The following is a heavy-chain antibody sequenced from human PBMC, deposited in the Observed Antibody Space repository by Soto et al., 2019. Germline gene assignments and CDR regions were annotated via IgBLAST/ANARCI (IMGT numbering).Heavy chain of an antibody. V-gene: IGHV4-59*01. J-gene: IGHJ4*02. Sequence: TSETLSLTCTVSGGSMRSFYWSWIRQPPGKGLEWIGYVHDSGSTSYNPSLQSRVTISADTSKNQFSLDLRSVTAADTAKYYCARRWSGTDYWGQGILVTVSS. CDR3: ARRWSGTDY. CDR1: GGSMRSFY. CDR2: VHDSGST. D-gene: IGHD3-10*01.